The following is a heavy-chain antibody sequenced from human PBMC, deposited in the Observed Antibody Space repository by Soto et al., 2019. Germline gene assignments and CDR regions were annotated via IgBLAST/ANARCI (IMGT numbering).Heavy chain of an antibody. Sequence: QVHLVQSGAEVKKPGASVNVSCKTSGYTFTRNGISWVRQAPGQGLEGMGWISPNSGNIKYAQKLQGRVIMTTDTSTRAAHMELRRPWADDTALCYCVIGRDSNTSAPRTVWGPGSTGTVSS. D-gene: IGHD3-22*01. J-gene: IGHJ6*02. V-gene: IGHV1-18*01. CDR3: VIGRDSNTSAPRTV. CDR1: GYTFTRNG. CDR2: ISPNSGNI.